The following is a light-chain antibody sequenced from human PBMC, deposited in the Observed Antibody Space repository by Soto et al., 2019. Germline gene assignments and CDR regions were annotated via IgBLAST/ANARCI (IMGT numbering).Light chain of an antibody. CDR1: QDISNY. V-gene: IGKV1-33*01. CDR3: KQYDDLPPFT. J-gene: IGKJ3*01. Sequence: DIQMTQSPSSLSASVGDRVTITCQASQDISNYLNWYQQKPGKAPKLLIYDASNLETEVPSRFSGSRSETDFTFTISSLQPQDIATYYCKQYDDLPPFTFGPGTKVDIK. CDR2: DAS.